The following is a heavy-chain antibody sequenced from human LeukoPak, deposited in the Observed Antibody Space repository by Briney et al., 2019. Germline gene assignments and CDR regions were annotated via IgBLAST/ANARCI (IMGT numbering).Heavy chain of an antibody. CDR3: AKAGLYLGTTRTFDY. V-gene: IGHV3-23*01. D-gene: IGHD1-14*01. CDR2: ISGGGVAI. CDR1: GFTFSNHA. Sequence: GGSLRLSCAASGFTFSNHAMSWVRQAPGKGLQWVSAISGGGVAIYYADSVKGRFTISRDNSKNTLYLQMNSLRAEDTAVYYCAKAGLYLGTTRTFDYWGQGALVTVSS. J-gene: IGHJ4*02.